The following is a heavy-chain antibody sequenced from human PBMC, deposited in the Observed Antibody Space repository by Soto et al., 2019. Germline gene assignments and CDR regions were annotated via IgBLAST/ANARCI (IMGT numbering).Heavy chain of an antibody. CDR3: ARPHCSSTSCYSDYYFYAIDV. Sequence: SETLSLTCTVSGGSISSSSYYWGWIRQPPGKGLEWIGSIYYSGSTYYNPSLKSRVTISVDTSKNQFSLKLSSVTAADTAVYYCARPHCSSTSCYSDYYFYAIDVWGQGTTVTVSS. V-gene: IGHV4-39*01. CDR1: GGSISSSSYY. CDR2: IYYSGST. J-gene: IGHJ6*02. D-gene: IGHD2-2*02.